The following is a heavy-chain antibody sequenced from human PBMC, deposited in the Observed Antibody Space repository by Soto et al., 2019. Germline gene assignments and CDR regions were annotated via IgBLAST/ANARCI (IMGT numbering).Heavy chain of an antibody. CDR3: ARAYDYGDYERATWFDP. CDR1: GGTFSSYA. D-gene: IGHD4-17*01. V-gene: IGHV1-69*13. J-gene: IGHJ5*02. Sequence: SVKVAGNASGGTFSSYAIGWVRHAPGQGLEWMGVIIPIFGTANYAQKLQGRVKITADESTITAYMELSSLRSEDTAVYYCARAYDYGDYERATWFDPWGQGTLVTFSS. CDR2: IIPIFGTA.